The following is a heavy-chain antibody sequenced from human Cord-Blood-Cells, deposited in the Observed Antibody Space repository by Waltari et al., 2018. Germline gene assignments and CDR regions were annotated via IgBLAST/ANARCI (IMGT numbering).Heavy chain of an antibody. CDR2: MNPNSGNT. Sequence: QVQLVQSGAEVKKPGASVKVSCQASGYTFTSYDLSWVRQATGQGLEWMGWMNPNSGNTGYGHKFQGRVTMTRNTSISTAYMELGSLRSEDTAVYYCARGLRRYFDLWGRGTLVTVSS. D-gene: IGHD3-16*01. CDR3: ARGLRRYFDL. V-gene: IGHV1-8*01. J-gene: IGHJ2*01. CDR1: GYTFTSYD.